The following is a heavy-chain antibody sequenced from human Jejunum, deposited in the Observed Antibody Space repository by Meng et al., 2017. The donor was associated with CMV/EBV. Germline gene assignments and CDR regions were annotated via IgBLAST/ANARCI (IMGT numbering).Heavy chain of an antibody. V-gene: IGHV1-46*01. CDR1: FS. J-gene: IGHJ6*02. CDR3: AREVVPAVNAFYYHGLDV. CDR2: INPSGAGT. Sequence: FSVYWARRAPGQGLEWMGMINPSGAGTSYAQKFQGRVTMTRDTSTTTFYMELSSLRYEDTAVYYCAREVVPAVNAFYYHGLDVWGQGTTVTVSS. D-gene: IGHD2-2*01.